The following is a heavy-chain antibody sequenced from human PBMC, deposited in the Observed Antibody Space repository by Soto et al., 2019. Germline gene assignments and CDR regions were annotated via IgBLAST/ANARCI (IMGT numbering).Heavy chain of an antibody. CDR1: GFTFSNAW. CDR3: TAVGDPPNIVVVPAARNDAFDI. CDR2: IKSKTDGGTT. Sequence: GGSLRLSCAASGFTFSNAWMSWVRQAPGKGLEWVGRIKSKTDGGTTDYAAPVKGRFTISRDDSKNTLYLQMNSLKTEDTAVYYCTAVGDPPNIVVVPAARNDAFDIWGQGTMVTVSS. D-gene: IGHD2-2*01. V-gene: IGHV3-15*01. J-gene: IGHJ3*02.